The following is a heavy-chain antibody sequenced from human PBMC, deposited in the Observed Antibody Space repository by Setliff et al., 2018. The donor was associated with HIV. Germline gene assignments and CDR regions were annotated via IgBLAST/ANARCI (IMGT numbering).Heavy chain of an antibody. CDR3: ARSRPYNSALDY. CDR1: GYTFTNFG. J-gene: IGHJ4*02. V-gene: IGHV1-18*01. CDR2: ISPYNGNT. D-gene: IGHD6-25*01. Sequence: ASVKVSCKASGYTFTNFGITWVRQAPGQGLEWMGWISPYNGNTNYAPELHGRVTMTTDTSTSTASLELRSLRSDDTAVYYCARSRPYNSALDYWGQGTLVTVSS.